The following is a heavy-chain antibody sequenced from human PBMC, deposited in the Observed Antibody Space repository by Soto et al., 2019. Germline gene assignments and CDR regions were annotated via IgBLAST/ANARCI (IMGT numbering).Heavy chain of an antibody. V-gene: IGHV3-9*01. Sequence: GGSLRLSCAASGFTFDDYAMHWVRQAPGKGLEWVSGISWNSGSIGYADSVKGRFTISRDNAKNSLHLQMNSLRAEDTALYYCAKDLSRIALAPFDYWGQGTLVTVSS. CDR2: ISWNSGSI. D-gene: IGHD3-16*02. J-gene: IGHJ4*02. CDR1: GFTFDDYA. CDR3: AKDLSRIALAPFDY.